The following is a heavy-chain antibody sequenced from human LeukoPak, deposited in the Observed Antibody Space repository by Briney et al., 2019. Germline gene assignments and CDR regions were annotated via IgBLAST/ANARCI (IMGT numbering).Heavy chain of an antibody. V-gene: IGHV3-49*04. J-gene: IGHJ4*02. Sequence: PGRSLRLSCTASGFTFGDYAMSWVRQAPGKGLEWVGFIRSKAYGGTTEYAASVKGRFTISRDDSKSIAYLQMNSLKTEDTAVYYCTRGRGYSGYDYVNWGQGTLVTVSS. CDR3: TRGRGYSGYDYVN. CDR1: GFTFGDYA. D-gene: IGHD5-12*01. CDR2: IRSKAYGGTT.